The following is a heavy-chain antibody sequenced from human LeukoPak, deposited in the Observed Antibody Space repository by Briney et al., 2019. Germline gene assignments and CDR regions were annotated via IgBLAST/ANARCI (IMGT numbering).Heavy chain of an antibody. J-gene: IGHJ4*02. V-gene: IGHV3-9*01. CDR1: GFTFDDYA. D-gene: IGHD3-10*01. Sequence: TGGSLRLSCAASGFTFDDYAMHWVRQAPGKGLEWVSGISWNSGSIGYADSVKGRFTISRDNAKNSLYLQMNSLRAEDTALYYCAKDFVADYYGSGSYFGYWGQGTLVTVSS. CDR3: AKDFVADYYGSGSYFGY. CDR2: ISWNSGSI.